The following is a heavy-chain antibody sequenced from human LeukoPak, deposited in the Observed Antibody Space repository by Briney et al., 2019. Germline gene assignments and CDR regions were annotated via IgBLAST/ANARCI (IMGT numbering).Heavy chain of an antibody. Sequence: GGSLRLSCAASGFTFSSYSMNWVRQAPGKGLEWVAVVSYDGSKKYYADSVKGRFTLSRDNSKNTLYLQITSLRPEDMAVYYCAREGTYSGGWFGRGLDYWGQGTLVTVSS. CDR2: VSYDGSKK. CDR3: AREGTYSGGWFGRGLDY. J-gene: IGHJ4*02. CDR1: GFTFSSYS. V-gene: IGHV3-30*03. D-gene: IGHD6-19*01.